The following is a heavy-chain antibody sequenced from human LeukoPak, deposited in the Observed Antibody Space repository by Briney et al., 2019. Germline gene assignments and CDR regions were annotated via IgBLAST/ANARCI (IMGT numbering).Heavy chain of an antibody. CDR2: INYRGST. CDR1: GRSISSSSYY. CDR3: ARGNSYMDV. D-gene: IGHD4-11*01. V-gene: IGHV4-39*06. Sequence: SETLSLTCTVSGRSISSSSYYWGWIRQPPGKGLEWIGSINYRGSTYYNPSLKIRVTISVDKSKNQFTLNVNSVTAADTAVYYCARGNSYMDVWGKGTTVTVSS. J-gene: IGHJ6*03.